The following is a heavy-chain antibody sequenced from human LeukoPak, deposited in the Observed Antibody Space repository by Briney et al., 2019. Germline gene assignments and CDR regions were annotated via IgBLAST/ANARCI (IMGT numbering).Heavy chain of an antibody. CDR3: ASDWDGAFDFNTFDI. Sequence: SETLSLTCTVSGASVSASGYYWGWIRQPPGKGLEWIGTLHYSGGTYYNPSLQSRLTISVDTSKNQFSLKLNSVTSADTAVYFCASDWDGAFDFNTFDIWGQRTMVTVSS. J-gene: IGHJ3*02. D-gene: IGHD4/OR15-4a*01. V-gene: IGHV4-39*07. CDR1: GASVSASGYY. CDR2: LHYSGGT.